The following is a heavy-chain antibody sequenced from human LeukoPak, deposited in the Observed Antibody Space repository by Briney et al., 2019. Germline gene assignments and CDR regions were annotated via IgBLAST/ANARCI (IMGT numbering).Heavy chain of an antibody. D-gene: IGHD3-3*02. V-gene: IGHV3-15*01. CDR3: TCPAFLGKSPYGLDG. CDR2: IKSKTDGETT. Sequence: GGSLRLSCAASGFTLSSVWMSWVRQAPGKGLEWVGRIKSKTDGETTDYAAHVEARFSISRDESKNMLFLQVNRLKTEDTAVYFCTCPAFLGKSPYGLDGWGQGTTVTVS. J-gene: IGHJ6*02. CDR1: GFTLSSVW.